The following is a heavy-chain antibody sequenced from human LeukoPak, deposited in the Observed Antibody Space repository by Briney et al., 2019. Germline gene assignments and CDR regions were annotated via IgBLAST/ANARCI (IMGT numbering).Heavy chain of an antibody. CDR1: GFTFSSYG. V-gene: IGHV3-30*02. Sequence: GSLRLSFAASGFTFSSYGMHWVRQAPGKGLEWVAFIRYDGSNKYYSDSVKGRFTISRDNSKNTLYLQMNSLRAEDTAVYYCARGYDSSGYYYAIDYWGQGTLVTVSS. CDR2: IRYDGSNK. D-gene: IGHD3-22*01. J-gene: IGHJ4*02. CDR3: ARGYDSSGYYYAIDY.